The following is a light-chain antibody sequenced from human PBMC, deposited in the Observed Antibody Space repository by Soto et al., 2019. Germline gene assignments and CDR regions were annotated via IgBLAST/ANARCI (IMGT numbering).Light chain of an antibody. CDR1: QSVLYSANNKNY. Sequence: DIVMTQSPDSLAVSLGERATINCKSSQSVLYSANNKNYLAWYQQKPAQPPKQLIYWATTRESGVPDRFSGSGSGTDFTLSISSLQAEDVAVYYCQQDYGAPITFGQGTRLEIK. J-gene: IGKJ5*01. V-gene: IGKV4-1*01. CDR3: QQDYGAPIT. CDR2: WAT.